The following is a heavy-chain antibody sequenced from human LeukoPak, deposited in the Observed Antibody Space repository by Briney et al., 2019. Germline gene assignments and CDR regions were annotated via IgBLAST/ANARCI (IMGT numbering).Heavy chain of an antibody. D-gene: IGHD3-22*01. CDR3: VATLEVITPGVY. CDR1: GYTFTGYY. Sequence: ASVKVSCKASGYTFTGYYMHWVRQAPGQGLEWMGWINPNSGGTNYAQKFQSRVTMTRDTSISTAYMELSRLRSDDTAVYYCVATLEVITPGVYWGQGTLVTVSS. CDR2: INPNSGGT. J-gene: IGHJ4*02. V-gene: IGHV1-2*02.